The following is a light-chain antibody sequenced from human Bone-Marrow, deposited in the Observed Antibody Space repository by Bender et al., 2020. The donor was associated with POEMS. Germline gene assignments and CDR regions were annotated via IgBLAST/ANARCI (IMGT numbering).Light chain of an antibody. Sequence: QSVLTQPPSASGTPGQRVTISCSGGSSNIGAHAVNWYQHLPGTAPKLLIHSSHRRPSEVPDRFSGSRSGASASLAISGLQSEDEADYYCAGWEDSLNGWVFGGGTKLTVL. V-gene: IGLV1-44*01. J-gene: IGLJ3*02. CDR2: SSH. CDR1: SSNIGAHA. CDR3: AGWEDSLNGWV.